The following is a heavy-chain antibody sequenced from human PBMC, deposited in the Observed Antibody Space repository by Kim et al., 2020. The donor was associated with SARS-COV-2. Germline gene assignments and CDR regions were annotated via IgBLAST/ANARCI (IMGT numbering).Heavy chain of an antibody. Sequence: AVSLTGRFTISRDNSDNTVYLQMNSLRADDTAIYYCAKTRGSYGAYYFDCWGQGTLVTVSS. CDR3: AKTRGSYGAYYFDC. D-gene: IGHD5-18*01. V-gene: IGHV3-23*01. J-gene: IGHJ4*02.